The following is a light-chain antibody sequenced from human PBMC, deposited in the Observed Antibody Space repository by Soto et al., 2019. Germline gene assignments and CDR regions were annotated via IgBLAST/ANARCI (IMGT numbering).Light chain of an antibody. J-gene: IGKJ3*01. V-gene: IGKV1-39*01. CDR1: QSIKKS. CDR2: AAS. CDR3: QQSYSTPLT. Sequence: DVQMTQSPSSLSASVGDRVTITCRASQSIKKSLNWYQQKPGKAPKLLIFAASNLQSGVPSRFSGSGSGTDFTLTISSLQAEDFATYYCQQSYSTPLTFGPGTKVDIK.